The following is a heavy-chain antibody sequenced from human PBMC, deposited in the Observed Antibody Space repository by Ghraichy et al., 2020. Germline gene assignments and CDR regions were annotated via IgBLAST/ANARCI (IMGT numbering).Heavy chain of an antibody. V-gene: IGHV4-39*01. J-gene: IGHJ6*02. D-gene: IGHD6-19*01. Sequence: SETLSLTCTVSGGSMRRDGYYWGWIRQAPGKGLEWIGSIYYSGTLHYNPSLESRVTLSVDTSRNQFSLRLSSVTAADTATYYCGRHFSRGWQYHDGLDVWGQGTTVTVSS. CDR3: GRHFSRGWQYHDGLDV. CDR1: GGSMRRDGYY. CDR2: IYYSGTL.